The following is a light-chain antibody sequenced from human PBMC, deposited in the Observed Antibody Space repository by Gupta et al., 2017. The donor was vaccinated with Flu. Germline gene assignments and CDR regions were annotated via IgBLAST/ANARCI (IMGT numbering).Light chain of an antibody. CDR2: GAS. J-gene: IGKJ1*01. V-gene: IGKV3-20*01. Sequence: SATLSCGTSRNLTSRFIAWYQQKSGQAPRLLIYGASNRATGIPDRFTGSGSGTNFTLTITRLEPEEFAVYHCQQYGGSPRTFGQGTKVEIK. CDR1: RNLTSRF. CDR3: QQYGGSPRT.